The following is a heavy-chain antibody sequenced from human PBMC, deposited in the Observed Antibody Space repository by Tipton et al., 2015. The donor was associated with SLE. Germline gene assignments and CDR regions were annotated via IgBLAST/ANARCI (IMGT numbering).Heavy chain of an antibody. CDR2: ISNDGGKK. J-gene: IGHJ4*02. CDR3: AKDMDGYSSSCLDY. D-gene: IGHD6-13*01. CDR1: GFTFSSYG. Sequence: SLRLSCAASGFTFSSYGMHWVRQAPGKGLEWVAVISNDGGKKFYADSVKGRLTISRDNSKNTLYLQVNSLRAEDTAVYYCAKDMDGYSSSCLDYWGQGTLVTVSS. V-gene: IGHV3-30*18.